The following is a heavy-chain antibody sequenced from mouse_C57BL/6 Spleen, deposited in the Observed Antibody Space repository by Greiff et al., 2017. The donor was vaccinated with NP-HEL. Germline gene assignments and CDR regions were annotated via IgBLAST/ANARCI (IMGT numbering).Heavy chain of an antibody. Sequence: VKLQQSGAELVRPGASVTLSCKASGYTFTDYEMHWVKQTPVHGLEWIGAIDPETGGTAYNQKFKGKAILTADKSSSTAYMELRSLTSEDSAVYYCTRADYYGSSYVYFDYWGQGTTLTVSS. J-gene: IGHJ2*01. CDR1: GYTFTDYE. CDR2: IDPETGGT. D-gene: IGHD1-1*01. CDR3: TRADYYGSSYVYFDY. V-gene: IGHV1-15*01.